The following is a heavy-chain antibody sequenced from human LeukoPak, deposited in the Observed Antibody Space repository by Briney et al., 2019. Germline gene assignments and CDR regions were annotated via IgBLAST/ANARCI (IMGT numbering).Heavy chain of an antibody. CDR1: GFTFSNYA. CDR3: AKDIYGDYGGLDY. Sequence: PGGSLRLSCAASGFTFSNYAMNWVRQAPGKGLEWVSTIINSGGSTYYADSVKGRFTISRDSSKNTLYLQMNSLRGEDTAVYYCAKDIYGDYGGLDYWGQGTLVTVSS. CDR2: IINSGGST. J-gene: IGHJ4*02. V-gene: IGHV3-23*01. D-gene: IGHD4-17*01.